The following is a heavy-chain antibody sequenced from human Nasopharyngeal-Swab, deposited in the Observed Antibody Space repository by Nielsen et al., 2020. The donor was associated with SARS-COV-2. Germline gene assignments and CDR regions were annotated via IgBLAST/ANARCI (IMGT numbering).Heavy chain of an antibody. V-gene: IGHV4-59*01. Sequence: GSLRLSCTVSGGSTSSYYWSWIRQPPGKGLEWIGYIYYSGSTNYNPSLKSRVTISVDTSKNQFSLKLSSVTAADTAVYYCARVAPLSTMVRGVHYGMDVWGQGTTVTVSS. J-gene: IGHJ6*02. CDR3: ARVAPLSTMVRGVHYGMDV. D-gene: IGHD3-10*01. CDR2: IYYSGST. CDR1: GGSTSSYY.